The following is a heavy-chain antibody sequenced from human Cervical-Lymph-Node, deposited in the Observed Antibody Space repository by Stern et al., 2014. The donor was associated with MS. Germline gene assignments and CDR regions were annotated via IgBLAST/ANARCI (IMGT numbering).Heavy chain of an antibody. Sequence: VQLVESGGGVVQPGRSLRLSCAASGFTFSSYAMHWVRQAPGKGLEWVAVISYDGSNKYYADSVKGRFTISRDNSKNTLYLQMNSLRAEDTAVYYCARSGCSGGSCYFDYWGQGTLVTVSS. CDR1: GFTFSSYA. D-gene: IGHD2-15*01. V-gene: IGHV3-30*01. CDR2: ISYDGSNK. CDR3: ARSGCSGGSCYFDY. J-gene: IGHJ4*02.